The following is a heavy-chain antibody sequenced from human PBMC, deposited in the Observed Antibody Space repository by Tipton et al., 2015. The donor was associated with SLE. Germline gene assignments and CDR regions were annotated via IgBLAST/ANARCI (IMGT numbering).Heavy chain of an antibody. V-gene: IGHV4-39*07. D-gene: IGHD2-8*02. J-gene: IGHJ2*01. CDR2: IFYRGRT. CDR1: GGSIGSNSYH. Sequence: LRLSCTVSGGSIGSNSYHWGWIRQPPGKGLEWIGSIFYRGRTYRNPSLKSRVTIALDTSKNQFSLKLTSVTAADTAVYYCARGYCTGGGCQLMYFDLWGRGTLVTVSS. CDR3: ARGYCTGGGCQLMYFDL.